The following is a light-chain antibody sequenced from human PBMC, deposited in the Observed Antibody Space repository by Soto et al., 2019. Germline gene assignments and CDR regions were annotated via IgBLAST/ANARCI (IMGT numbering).Light chain of an antibody. CDR3: QQRDDWPLT. J-gene: IGKJ4*01. V-gene: IGKV3-11*01. Sequence: EIVLTQSPATLSLSPGEGATLSCRASQSVKRRLGWYQQKPGQAPTLLIYDASNRATGIPARFSGSGSVTDFTLTISSLEPEDIAIYYCQQRDDWPLTFGGGTRVEIK. CDR2: DAS. CDR1: QSVKRR.